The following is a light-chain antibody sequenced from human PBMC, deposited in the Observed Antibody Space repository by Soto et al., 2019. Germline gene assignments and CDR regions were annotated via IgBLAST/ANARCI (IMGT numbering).Light chain of an antibody. CDR1: SSNIGSNT. CDR3: AAWDDSLNGLYV. Sequence: QSVLTQPPPASGTPGQRVTISCSGSSSNIGSNTVNWYQQLPGTAAKLLIYSNNQRPSGVPDRFSGSKSVTSASLAISGLQSEDEADYYCAAWDDSLNGLYVFGTGTKVTVL. CDR2: SNN. V-gene: IGLV1-44*01. J-gene: IGLJ1*01.